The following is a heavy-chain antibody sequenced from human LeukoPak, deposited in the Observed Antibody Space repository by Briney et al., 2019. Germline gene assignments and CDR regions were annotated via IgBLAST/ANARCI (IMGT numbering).Heavy chain of an antibody. J-gene: IGHJ1*01. V-gene: IGHV3-21*01. CDR1: GGSISSSN. D-gene: IGHD3-10*01. CDR2: ISSSSSYI. Sequence: NPSGTLSLTCAVSGGSISSSNWWSWVRQPPGKGLEWVSSISSSSSYIYYADSVKGRFTISRDNAKNSLYLQMNSLRAGDTAVYYCARDSGITMVRGVMGLSRTEYFQHWGQGTLVTVSS. CDR3: ARDSGITMVRGVMGLSRTEYFQH.